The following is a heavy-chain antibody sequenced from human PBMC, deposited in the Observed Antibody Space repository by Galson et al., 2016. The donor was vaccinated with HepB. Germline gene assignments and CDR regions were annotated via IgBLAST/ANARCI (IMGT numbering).Heavy chain of an antibody. J-gene: IGHJ4*02. CDR3: AKLDCGRDCPRDD. D-gene: IGHD2-21*02. V-gene: IGHV3-30*19. CDR1: GFTFSRYG. CDR2: ISYDGGDK. Sequence: SLRLSCAASGFTFSRYGMHWVRQAPGKGLEWVAVISYDGGDKQYADSVKGRFTVSRDNSTHTLFLQMNSLRVEDTAVYYCAKLDCGRDCPRDDWGQGTLVTVSS.